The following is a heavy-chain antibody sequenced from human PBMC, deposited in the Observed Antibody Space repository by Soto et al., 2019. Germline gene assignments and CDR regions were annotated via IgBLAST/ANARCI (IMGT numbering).Heavy chain of an antibody. J-gene: IGHJ4*02. V-gene: IGHV4-30-4*01. Sequence: QVQLQESGPGLVKPSQTLSLTCTVSGGSTSSDNYWSWIRQPPGKGLEWIGHIYYSGNTDYNPSRKSRLAITIYTSKNQFSLKLSSVTAADSAVYFCAREGGESSDGLYYFDSWGQGSLVTVSS. D-gene: IGHD3-16*01. CDR3: AREGGESSDGLYYFDS. CDR2: IYYSGNT. CDR1: GGSTSSDNY.